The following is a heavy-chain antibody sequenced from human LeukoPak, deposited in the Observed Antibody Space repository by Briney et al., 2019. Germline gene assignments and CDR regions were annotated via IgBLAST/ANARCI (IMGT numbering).Heavy chain of an antibody. V-gene: IGHV4-59*01. J-gene: IGHJ6*03. CDR1: GCSISSYY. CDR3: ARDALGYCSSTSCHHYYYMDV. CDR2: IYYSGGT. Sequence: KPSETLSLTCTVSGCSISSYYWSWIRQPPGKGLEWVWYIYYSGGTNYNPSPKSRGTISVDPSKNQFSLKLSSVTAADTAVYYCARDALGYCSSTSCHHYYYMDVWGKGTTVTVSS. D-gene: IGHD2-2*01.